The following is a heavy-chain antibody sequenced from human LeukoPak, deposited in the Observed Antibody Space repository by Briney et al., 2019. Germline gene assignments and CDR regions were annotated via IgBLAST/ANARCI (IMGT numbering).Heavy chain of an antibody. V-gene: IGHV1-18*04. D-gene: IGHD3-10*01. Sequence: GASVKVSCKSSGGNFNIYVLNWMRQAPGQGLEWMGWISAYNGNTNYAQKLQGRVTMTTDTSTSTAYMELRSLRSDDTAVYYCAREPQGGSGYYYYYYMDVWGKGTTVTVSS. CDR1: GGNFNIYV. CDR3: AREPQGGSGYYYYYYMDV. CDR2: ISAYNGNT. J-gene: IGHJ6*03.